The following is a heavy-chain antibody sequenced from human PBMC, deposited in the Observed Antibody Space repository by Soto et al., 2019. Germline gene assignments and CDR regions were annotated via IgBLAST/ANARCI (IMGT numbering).Heavy chain of an antibody. CDR2: INRSGST. Sequence: QVQLQQWGAGLLKPSETLALTCAVYGGSFNVYYWTWMRQPPGKGLEWIGEINRSGSTNYNPSLKXXVTISIXTXXXXXSLTXSXVXAADTAIYYCARGPSVGAVFDFWGQGSQVTVSP. J-gene: IGHJ4*02. D-gene: IGHD1-26*01. V-gene: IGHV4-34*01. CDR1: GGSFNVYY. CDR3: ARGPSVGAVFDF.